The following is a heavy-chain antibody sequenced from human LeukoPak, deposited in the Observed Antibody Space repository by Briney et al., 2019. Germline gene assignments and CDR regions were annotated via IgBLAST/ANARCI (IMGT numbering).Heavy chain of an antibody. J-gene: IGHJ4*02. V-gene: IGHV1-69*01. CDR3: ARSARYCSSTSCYTLDY. CDR2: IIPIFGTA. D-gene: IGHD2-2*02. CDR1: GATFSSYA. Sequence: GSSVKVSCKASGATFSSYAISWVRQAPGQGLEWMGGIIPIFGTANYAQKFQGRVTITADESTSTAYMELSSLRSEDTAVYYCARSARYCSSTSCYTLDYWGQGTLVTVSS.